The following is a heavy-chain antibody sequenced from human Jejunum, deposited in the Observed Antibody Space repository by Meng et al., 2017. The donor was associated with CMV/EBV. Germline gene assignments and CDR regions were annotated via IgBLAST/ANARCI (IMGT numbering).Heavy chain of an antibody. CDR2: IYYSGNT. CDR1: GGSRRSNSHY. CDR3: ARTRLMRSYCDY. J-gene: IGHJ4*02. D-gene: IGHD1-26*01. Sequence: SGGSRRSNSHYWGWIRQPPGKGLEWIGNIYYSGNTYYNPSLKSRVTTSVDMSKNQFSLKLSSVTAADTAVYYCARTRLMRSYCDYWGQGTLVTVSS. V-gene: IGHV4-39*07.